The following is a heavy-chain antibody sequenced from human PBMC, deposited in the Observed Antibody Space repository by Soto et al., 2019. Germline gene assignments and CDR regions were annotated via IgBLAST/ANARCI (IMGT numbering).Heavy chain of an antibody. CDR1: RGSISSGGYT. D-gene: IGHD6-6*01. CDR3: ASSPRYSCSFGDY. CDR2: IYHSGST. V-gene: IGHV4-30-2*01. J-gene: IGHJ4*02. Sequence: QLQLQESGSGLVKPSQTLSLTCAVSRGSISSGGYTWSWIRQPPGKGLEWIGYIYHSGSTYYNPSLKSRVTIPVDRSKNQFSLELSSVTAADPAVYYCASSPRYSCSFGDYWGQGTLVTVSS.